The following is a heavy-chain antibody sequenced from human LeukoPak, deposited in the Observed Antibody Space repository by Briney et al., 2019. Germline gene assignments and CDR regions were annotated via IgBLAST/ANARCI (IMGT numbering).Heavy chain of an antibody. V-gene: IGHV4-30-4*01. CDR2: IYYSGST. D-gene: IGHD3-10*01. J-gene: IGHJ5*02. CDR1: GGSINSGDYY. Sequence: PSETLSLTCTVSGGSINSGDYYWSWIRQPPGKGLEWIGYIYYSGSTYHNPSLKSRVTISVDTSKNQFSLKLSSVNAADTAVYYCASLKITLVQGGNWFDPWGQGTLVTVSS. CDR3: ASLKITLVQGGNWFDP.